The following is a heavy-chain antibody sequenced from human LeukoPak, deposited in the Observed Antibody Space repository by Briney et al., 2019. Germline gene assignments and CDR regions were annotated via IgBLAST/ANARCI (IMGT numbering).Heavy chain of an antibody. CDR2: IYYSGTT. D-gene: IGHD1-26*01. V-gene: IGHV4-39*01. CDR1: GGSINSDTDY. Sequence: SETLSLTCTVSGGSINSDTDYWSWIRQPPGKGLEWIGIIYYSGTTYYNPSLKSRVTISVDTSKNQFSLKLSSVTAADTAMYYCVRLVTNTGRYLNALDIWGQGTMVTVS. CDR3: VRLVTNTGRYLNALDI. J-gene: IGHJ3*02.